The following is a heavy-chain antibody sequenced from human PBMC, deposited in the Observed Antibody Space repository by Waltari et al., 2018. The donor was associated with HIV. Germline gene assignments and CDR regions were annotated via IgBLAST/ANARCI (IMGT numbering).Heavy chain of an antibody. J-gene: IGHJ4*02. D-gene: IGHD2-2*01. Sequence: QLHLQESGPGLVKPSETLALTCTVSGGSITRNDFSWAWIRQPPGKGLEWLGLMYNSGTTDYNPSLKSRVSMSRDTSKNRFSLRLHSVTAADTAIYYCARRGDGFNQHARLDNWGPGTLVTVSS. CDR3: ARRGDGFNQHARLDN. V-gene: IGHV4-39*01. CDR2: MYNSGTT. CDR1: GGSITRNDFS.